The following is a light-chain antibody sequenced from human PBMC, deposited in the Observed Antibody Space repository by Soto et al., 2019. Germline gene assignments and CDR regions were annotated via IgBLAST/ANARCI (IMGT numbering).Light chain of an antibody. Sequence: DIQMTQSPSSLSASVGDRVTITCQASQDISHYLNWYQQKPGKAPKLLIYDASNLETGVPSRFSGSGSGTDFTFPISSLQTEDIATYYCQQYDNLPLTFGGGTKVEIK. CDR1: QDISHY. CDR2: DAS. V-gene: IGKV1-33*01. CDR3: QQYDNLPLT. J-gene: IGKJ4*01.